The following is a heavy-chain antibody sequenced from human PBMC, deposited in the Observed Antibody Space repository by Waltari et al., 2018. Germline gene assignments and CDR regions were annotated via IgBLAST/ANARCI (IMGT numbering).Heavy chain of an antibody. J-gene: IGHJ4*02. D-gene: IGHD3-3*01. CDR1: GGSISSYY. V-gene: IGHV4-4*07. CDR3: ARVSSNYDFYYFDY. Sequence: QVQLQESGPGLVKPSEPLSLTCTVSGGSISSYYWSWIRQPAGKGLEWIGRIYTSGSTNYNPSLKSRVTMSVDTSKNQFSLKLSSVTAADTAVYYCARVSSNYDFYYFDYWGQGTLVTVSS. CDR2: IYTSGST.